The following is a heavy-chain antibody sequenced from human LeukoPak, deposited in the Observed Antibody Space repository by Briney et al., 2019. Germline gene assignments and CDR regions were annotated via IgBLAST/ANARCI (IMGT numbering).Heavy chain of an antibody. CDR1: GFTFSSYA. J-gene: IGHJ3*02. D-gene: IGHD5-18*01. V-gene: IGHV3-23*01. Sequence: PGGSLRLSCAASGFTFSSYAMSWVRQAPGKGLEWVSATSGSGGSTYYADSVKGRSTISRDNSKNTLYLQMNSLRAEDTAVYYCAKAGIQLWLWAFDILGQGTMVTVSS. CDR3: AKAGIQLWLWAFDI. CDR2: TSGSGGST.